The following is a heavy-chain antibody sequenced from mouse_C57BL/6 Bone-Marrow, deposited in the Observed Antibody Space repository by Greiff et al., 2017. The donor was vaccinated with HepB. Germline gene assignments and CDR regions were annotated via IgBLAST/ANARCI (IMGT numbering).Heavy chain of an antibody. CDR3: ARDGGGYYYGHWYFDV. D-gene: IGHD1-1*01. J-gene: IGHJ1*03. Sequence: EVNVVESGGGLVKPGGSLKLSCAASGFTFSSYAMSWVRQTPEKRLEWVATISDGGSYTYYPDNVKGRFTISRDNAKNNLYLQMSHLKSEDTAMYYCARDGGGYYYGHWYFDVWGTGTTVTVSS. CDR2: ISDGGSYT. CDR1: GFTFSSYA. V-gene: IGHV5-4*01.